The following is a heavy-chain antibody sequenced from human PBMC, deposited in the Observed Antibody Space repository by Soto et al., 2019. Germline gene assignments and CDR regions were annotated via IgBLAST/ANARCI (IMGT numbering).Heavy chain of an antibody. J-gene: IGHJ5*02. D-gene: IGHD5-12*01. Sequence: QVQLVQSGAEVKKPGASVKVSCKASGYTFSSYDFNWVRQATGQGLEWMGWMNPNSGKTGYAQKFQGRVTMTRNTSISTAYMELSSLRSEDTAMYYCARSVPSRDIVDPWGQGTLVTVSS. CDR2: MNPNSGKT. CDR1: GYTFSSYD. CDR3: ARSVPSRDIVDP. V-gene: IGHV1-8*01.